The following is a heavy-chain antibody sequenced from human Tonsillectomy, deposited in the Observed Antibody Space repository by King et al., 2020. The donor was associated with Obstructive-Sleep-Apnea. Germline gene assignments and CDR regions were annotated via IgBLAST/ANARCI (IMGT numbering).Heavy chain of an antibody. J-gene: IGHJ4*02. CDR1: GYTFTGHY. Sequence: QLMQSRAEVKKPGASVKVSCKASGYTFTGHYMHWVRQAPGHGLEWMGWINPNSGGTNYAQNFQGRVTMTRDTSISTAYMELSRLRVDDTAVYYCATVAVATATFFFDYWGQGTLVTVSS. CDR2: INPNSGGT. V-gene: IGHV1-2*02. CDR3: ATVAVATATFFFDY. D-gene: IGHD4-17*01.